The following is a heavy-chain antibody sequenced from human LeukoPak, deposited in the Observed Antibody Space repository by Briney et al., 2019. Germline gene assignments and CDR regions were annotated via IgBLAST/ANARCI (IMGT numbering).Heavy chain of an antibody. CDR2: INHSGST. Sequence: PSETLSLTCAVHGGSFSGYYWSWIRQPPGKGLEWIGEINHSGSTNYNPSLKSRVTISVDTSKNQFSLKLSSVTAADTAVYYCARGPYYYGSGSYYRVRSCFDYWGQGTLVTVSS. J-gene: IGHJ4*02. CDR1: GGSFSGYY. D-gene: IGHD3-10*01. CDR3: ARGPYYYGSGSYYRVRSCFDY. V-gene: IGHV4-34*01.